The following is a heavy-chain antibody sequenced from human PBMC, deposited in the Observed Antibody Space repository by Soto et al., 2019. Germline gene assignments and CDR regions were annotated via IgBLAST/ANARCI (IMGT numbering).Heavy chain of an antibody. D-gene: IGHD3-10*01. CDR3: ARSFMVPVDFFDY. Sequence: PSETLSLTCTVSNGALSSNYWSWIRPSPGKGLEWIGNIYYIGSTNYNHSLKSRVTMSVDTSKNQLTLQLSSVTAADTGVYFCARSFMVPVDFFDYWGQGTPVTVSS. V-gene: IGHV4-59*01. CDR2: IYYIGST. J-gene: IGHJ4*02. CDR1: NGALSSNY.